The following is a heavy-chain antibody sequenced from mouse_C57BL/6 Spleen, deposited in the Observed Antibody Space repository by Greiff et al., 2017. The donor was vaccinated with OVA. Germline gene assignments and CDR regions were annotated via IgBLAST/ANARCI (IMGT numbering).Heavy chain of an antibody. D-gene: IGHD2-3*01. V-gene: IGHV5-17*01. CDR1: GFTFSDYG. Sequence: EVKLVESGGGLVKPGGSLKLSCAASGFTFSDYGMHWVRQAPEKGLEWVAYISSGSSTIYYADTVKGRFTISRDNAKNTLFLQMTSLRSEDTAMYYCARPLYDGYLYYYAMDYWGQGTSVTVSS. CDR2: ISSGSSTI. J-gene: IGHJ4*01. CDR3: ARPLYDGYLYYYAMDY.